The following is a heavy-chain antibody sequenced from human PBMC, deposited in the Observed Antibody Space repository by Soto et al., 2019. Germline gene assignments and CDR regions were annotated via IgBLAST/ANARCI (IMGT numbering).Heavy chain of an antibody. J-gene: IGHJ4*02. CDR3: ARGIAAAGMALDY. V-gene: IGHV3-21*01. CDR1: GFTFSSYS. CDR2: ISSSSSYI. D-gene: IGHD6-13*01. Sequence: EVQLVESGGGLVKPGGSLRLSCAASGFTFSSYSMNWVRQAPGKGLEWVSSISSSSSYIYYADSVKGPFTISRDNAKNSLYLQMNSLRAEDTAVYYCARGIAAAGMALDYWGQGTLVTVSS.